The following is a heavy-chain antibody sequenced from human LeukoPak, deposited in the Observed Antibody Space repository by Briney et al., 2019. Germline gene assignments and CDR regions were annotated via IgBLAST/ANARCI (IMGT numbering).Heavy chain of an antibody. CDR3: ARPDSGSYSPDAFDI. J-gene: IGHJ3*02. V-gene: IGHV4-59*08. CDR1: GGSISSYY. Sequence: SETLSLTCTVSGGSISSYYWSWIRQPPGKGLEWIGYIYYSGSTNYNPSLKSRVTISVDTSKNQFSLKLSSVTAADTAVYYCARPDSGSYSPDAFDIWGQGTMVTVSS. CDR2: IYYSGST. D-gene: IGHD1-26*01.